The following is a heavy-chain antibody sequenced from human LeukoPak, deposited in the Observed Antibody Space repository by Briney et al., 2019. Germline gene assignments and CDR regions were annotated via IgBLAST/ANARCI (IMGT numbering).Heavy chain of an antibody. J-gene: IGHJ4*02. CDR3: ARGSYSDEYFDY. V-gene: IGHV3-30*09. D-gene: IGHD1-26*01. CDR1: GFTFSSYA. Sequence: GRSLRLSCAASGFTFSSYAMHWVRRAPGKGLEWVAVISYDGSNKYYADSVKGRFAISRDNSKNTLYLQMNSLRAEDTAVYYCARGSYSDEYFDYWGQGTLVTVSS. CDR2: ISYDGSNK.